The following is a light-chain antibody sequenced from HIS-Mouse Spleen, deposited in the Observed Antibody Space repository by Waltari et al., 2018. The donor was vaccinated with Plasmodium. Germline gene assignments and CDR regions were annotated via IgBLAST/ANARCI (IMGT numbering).Light chain of an antibody. CDR1: SGHRSYA. CDR2: LNSDGSH. J-gene: IGLJ3*02. Sequence: QLVLTQSPSASASLGASVKLTCTLSSGHRSYAIPWHPQQPEKGPRYLMKLNSDGSHSKGDGIPDRFSGSSSGAERYLTISSLQSEDEADYYCQTWGTGIQVFGGGTKLTVL. V-gene: IGLV4-69*01. CDR3: QTWGTGIQV.